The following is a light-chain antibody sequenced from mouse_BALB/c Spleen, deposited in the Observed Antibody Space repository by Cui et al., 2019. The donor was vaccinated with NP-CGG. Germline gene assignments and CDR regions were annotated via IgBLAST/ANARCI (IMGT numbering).Light chain of an antibody. CDR1: SGAVTTRNY. CDR3: ALWYSNHWV. Sequence: QAVVTQESALTTSPGETVTLTCRSSSGAVTTRNYANWVQEKSDHLFTGLIGGTNNRAPGVPARLSGSLIGDKAALTITGAQTEDEAIYFCALWYSNHWVFGGGTKLTVL. CDR2: GTN. V-gene: IGLV1*01. J-gene: IGLJ1*01.